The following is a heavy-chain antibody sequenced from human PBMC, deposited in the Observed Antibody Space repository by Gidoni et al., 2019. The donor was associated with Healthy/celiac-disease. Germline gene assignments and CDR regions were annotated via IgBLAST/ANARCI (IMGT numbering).Heavy chain of an antibody. CDR3: ARQDFDY. J-gene: IGHJ4*02. CDR1: GYTFTGYY. Sequence: QLQLVQSGAEVKKPGASVKDSCKASGYTFTGYYMHWVRQAAGQGLEWMGRIKPNSGGTNYAQKFQGRVTMTRETSISTAYMELSRLRSDETAVYYCARQDFDYWGQGTLVTVSS. V-gene: IGHV1-2*06. CDR2: IKPNSGGT.